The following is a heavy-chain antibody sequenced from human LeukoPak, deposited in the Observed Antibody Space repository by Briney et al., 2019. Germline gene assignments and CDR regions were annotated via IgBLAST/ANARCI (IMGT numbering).Heavy chain of an antibody. V-gene: IGHV3-9*01. CDR3: ANGRAVTGPFDY. Sequence: GRSLRLSCVASGFSFEDYAMHWVRQAPGKGLEWVSGINWNSGSIGYADSVKGRFTISRDNAKNSLYLQMNSLRAEDTALYYCANGRAVTGPFDYWGQGIVVTVSS. CDR1: GFSFEDYA. D-gene: IGHD6-19*01. J-gene: IGHJ4*02. CDR2: INWNSGSI.